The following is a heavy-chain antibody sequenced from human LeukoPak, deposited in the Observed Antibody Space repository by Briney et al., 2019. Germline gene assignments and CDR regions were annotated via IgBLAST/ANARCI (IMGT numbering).Heavy chain of an antibody. CDR1: GYTFTNHY. J-gene: IGHJ5*02. CDR3: ARQQLVLGGWFDP. Sequence: GASVTVSCKASGYTFTNHYMHWVRQAPGQGLEWLGLISPSGDRTWYAQKFQGRVSMTRDMSTSTDYMELSSLRSEDTAVYYCARQQLVLGGWFDPWGQGTLVTVSS. D-gene: IGHD6-13*01. CDR2: ISPSGDRT. V-gene: IGHV1-46*01.